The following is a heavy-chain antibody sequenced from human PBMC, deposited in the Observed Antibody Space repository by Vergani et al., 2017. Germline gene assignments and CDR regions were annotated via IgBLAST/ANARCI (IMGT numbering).Heavy chain of an antibody. V-gene: IGHV3-30*03. D-gene: IGHD3-22*01. CDR3: ARARYYDSSGYSYAFDI. J-gene: IGHJ3*02. CDR2: ISYDGTNK. CDR1: GFTFTSYG. Sequence: QVQLVESGGGVVQPERSLRLSCAASGFTFTSYGMHWVRQAPGKGLEWVAAISYDGTNKYYADSVKGRFTISRDISQNTLYLQMNSLRAEDTAVYYCARARYYDSSGYSYAFDIWGQGTVVTVSS.